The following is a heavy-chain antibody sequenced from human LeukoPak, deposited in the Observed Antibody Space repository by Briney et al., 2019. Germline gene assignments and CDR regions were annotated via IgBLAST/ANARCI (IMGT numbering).Heavy chain of an antibody. CDR2: IKQDGSEK. CDR1: GFTFSSYW. D-gene: IGHD3-10*01. V-gene: IGHV3-7*03. J-gene: IGHJ4*02. CDR3: ASSMWFGMRKIDY. Sequence: GGALGLSCAASGFTFSSYWMSWVRKAPGKGLEGVANIKQDGSEKYYVDSVKGRFTISRDNAKNSLYLQINSLGAEDTAMYYCASSMWFGMRKIDYWGQGTLVTVSS.